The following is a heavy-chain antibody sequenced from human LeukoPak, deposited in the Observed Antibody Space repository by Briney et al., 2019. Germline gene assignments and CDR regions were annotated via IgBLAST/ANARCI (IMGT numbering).Heavy chain of an antibody. J-gene: IGHJ6*03. CDR2: ITPNIGST. Sequence: ASVKVSCKASGDTFTSHYIHWMRQAPGQGLEWLGMITPNIGSTTYAQKFQGRITMASDKSTSTVYMDLSSLRFEDTAVYFCARTEYHYYYMDVWGKGTTVTVSS. CDR1: GDTFTSHY. CDR3: ARTEYHYYYMDV. V-gene: IGHV1-46*01.